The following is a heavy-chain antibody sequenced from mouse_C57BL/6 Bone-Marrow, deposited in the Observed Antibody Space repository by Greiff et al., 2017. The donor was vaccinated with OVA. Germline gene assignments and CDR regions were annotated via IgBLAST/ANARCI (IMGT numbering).Heavy chain of an antibody. D-gene: IGHD2-2*01. Sequence: VQLQQSGPELVKPGASVKMSCKASGYTFTDYNMHWVKQSHGQSLEWIGYINPNNGGTSYNQKFKGKATLTVNKSSSTAYMELRSLTSEDSAVYYCARGKNGYRDFDYWGQGTTLTVSS. CDR3: ARGKNGYRDFDY. V-gene: IGHV1-22*01. J-gene: IGHJ2*01. CDR1: GYTFTDYN. CDR2: INPNNGGT.